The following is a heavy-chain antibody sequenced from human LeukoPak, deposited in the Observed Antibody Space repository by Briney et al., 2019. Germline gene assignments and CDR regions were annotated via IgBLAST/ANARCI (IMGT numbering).Heavy chain of an antibody. CDR1: GFTFSSYW. Sequence: GGSLRLSCAASGFTFSSYWMSWVRQAPGKGLECVANIKEDGSEEYYVDSVKCRFSISRDNAKNSLYLQMNSLRAEDTAVYYCARDWLAGNPYHAFDLWGKGTMVTVSS. D-gene: IGHD3-22*01. CDR2: IKEDGSEE. V-gene: IGHV3-7*01. J-gene: IGHJ3*01. CDR3: ARDWLAGNPYHAFDL.